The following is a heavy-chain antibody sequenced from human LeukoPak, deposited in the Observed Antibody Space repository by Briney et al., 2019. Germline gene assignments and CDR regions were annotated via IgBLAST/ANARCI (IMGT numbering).Heavy chain of an antibody. D-gene: IGHD3-16*01. V-gene: IGHV4-59*01. CDR1: GGPISSYY. Sequence: PSETLSLTCTVSGGPISSYYWSWIRQPPGKGREGGGYIYYSGSTNYNPSLQSRVTISVDTSKNQFSLKLSSVTAADTAVYYCARSRYGSVWDYWGQGTLVTVSS. CDR3: ARSRYGSVWDY. CDR2: IYYSGST. J-gene: IGHJ4*02.